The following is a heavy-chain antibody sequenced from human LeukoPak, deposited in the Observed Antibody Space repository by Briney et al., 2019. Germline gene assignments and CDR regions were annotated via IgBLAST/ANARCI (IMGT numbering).Heavy chain of an antibody. CDR2: INTSGATT. Sequence: WASVTVSFTTSGYTFSRHYIHWVRQAPGQGLEWLGIINTSGATTRYGQNFKGRVTATRDTSTSTVYMEMSSLNSEDTAVYYCARGLESSGWYGMDVWGQGPQSSSP. V-gene: IGHV1-46*01. D-gene: IGHD6-19*01. CDR3: ARGLESSGWYGMDV. J-gene: IGHJ6*02. CDR1: GYTFSRHY.